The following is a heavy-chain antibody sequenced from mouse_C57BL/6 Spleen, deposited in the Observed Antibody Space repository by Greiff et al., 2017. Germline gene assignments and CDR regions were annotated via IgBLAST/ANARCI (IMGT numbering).Heavy chain of an antibody. CDR1: GFTFSNYW. V-gene: IGHV6-3*01. J-gene: IGHJ1*03. D-gene: IGHD2-4*01. CDR3: QIYYDYDWYFDV. CDR2: IRLKSDNYAT. Sequence: EVKVEESGGGLVQPGGSMKLSGVASGFTFSNYWMNWVRQSPEKGLEWVAQIRLKSDNYATHYAESVKGRFTISRDDSKSSVYLQMNNLRAEDTGIYYCQIYYDYDWYFDVWGTGTTVTVSS.